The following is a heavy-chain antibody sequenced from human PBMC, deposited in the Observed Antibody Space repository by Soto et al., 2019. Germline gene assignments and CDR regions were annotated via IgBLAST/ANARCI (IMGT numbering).Heavy chain of an antibody. V-gene: IGHV1-8*01. CDR3: AREPRHMVRAIVDI. J-gene: IGHJ3*02. Sequence: GASVKRSCKAVVYTFTSYDINWVRQATGQGLEWMGWMNPNSGNTGYAQKFQGRVTMTRNTSISTAYMELSSLRSEDTAVYYCAREPRHMVRAIVDIWGQGTMVTVSS. CDR2: MNPNSGNT. CDR1: VYTFTSYD. D-gene: IGHD3-10*01.